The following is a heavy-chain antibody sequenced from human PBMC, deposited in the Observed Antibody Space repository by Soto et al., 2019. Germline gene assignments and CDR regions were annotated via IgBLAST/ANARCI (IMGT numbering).Heavy chain of an antibody. D-gene: IGHD5-18*01. Sequence: GASVKVSCKASGYTFTSYCISWVRHAPGQGLEWMGWISAYNGNTNYAQKLQGRVTLTTDTSTSTAYMELRSLRSDDTAVYYCAPHSLDTGMPSGYWGQGTLVTVSS. J-gene: IGHJ4*02. CDR1: GYTFTSYC. V-gene: IGHV1-18*01. CDR3: APHSLDTGMPSGY. CDR2: ISAYNGNT.